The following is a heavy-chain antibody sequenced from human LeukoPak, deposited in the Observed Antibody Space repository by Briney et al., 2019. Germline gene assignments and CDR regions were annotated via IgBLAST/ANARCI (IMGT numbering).Heavy chain of an antibody. J-gene: IGHJ4*02. CDR3: ARDRGYSSGWTDY. D-gene: IGHD6-19*01. CDR1: GYTFTGYY. V-gene: IGHV1-2*02. CDR2: INPNSGGT. Sequence: ASVKVFCKASGYTFTGYYLQWVRQAPGQGLEWMGWINPNSGGTNYAQKFQGRVTMTRDTSISTAYMELSRLRADDTAVYYCARDRGYSSGWTDYWGQGTLVTVSS.